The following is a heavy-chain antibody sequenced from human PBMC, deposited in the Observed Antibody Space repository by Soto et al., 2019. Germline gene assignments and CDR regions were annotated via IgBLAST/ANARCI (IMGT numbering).Heavy chain of an antibody. J-gene: IGHJ4*02. CDR2: IYHSGST. CDR1: GYSITNVYY. D-gene: IGHD3-16*01. V-gene: IGHV4-38-2*01. CDR3: AKVGGGGPVTAANRRFDS. Sequence: SETLSLTCAVSGYSITNVYYWGWIRQPPGLGLEGIGSIYHSGSTPYNPSLRSRVPISVVTSKNQFSLQLRSVTAADTAMYYCAKVGGGGPVTAANRRFDSWGQGTQVTVSS.